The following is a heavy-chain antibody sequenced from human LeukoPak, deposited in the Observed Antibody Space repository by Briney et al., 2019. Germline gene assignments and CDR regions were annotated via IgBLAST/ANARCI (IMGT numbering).Heavy chain of an antibody. J-gene: IGHJ1*01. Sequence: SSETLSLTCTVSGGSISSSNYYWGWIRQPPGKGLEWIGSIYYSGSTYYNPSLKSRVTISLDTSKNQFSLRLSSVTAADTAVYYCARDHPSAGIAAPEYFQHWGQGSLVTVSS. D-gene: IGHD6-13*01. CDR1: GGSISSSNYY. CDR3: ARDHPSAGIAAPEYFQH. V-gene: IGHV4-39*07. CDR2: IYYSGST.